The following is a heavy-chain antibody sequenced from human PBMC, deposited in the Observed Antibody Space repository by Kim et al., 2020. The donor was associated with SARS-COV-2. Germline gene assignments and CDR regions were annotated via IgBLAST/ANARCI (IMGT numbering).Heavy chain of an antibody. V-gene: IGHV6-1*01. CDR2: WYN. CDR3: AGGRGGMDV. J-gene: IGHJ6*02. D-gene: IGHD3-10*01. Sequence: WYNDYAVSVKSRITINPDTSKNQFSLQLNSVTPEDTAVYYCAGGRGGMDVWGQGTTVTVSS.